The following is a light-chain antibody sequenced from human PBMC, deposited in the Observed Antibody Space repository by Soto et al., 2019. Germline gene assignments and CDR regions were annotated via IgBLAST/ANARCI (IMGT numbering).Light chain of an antibody. J-gene: IGKJ1*01. CDR1: QSVSSSY. CDR2: GAS. CDR3: QQYGSSSWT. Sequence: EIVLTQSPGTLSLSPGERATLSCRASQSVSSSYLAWYQQKPGQAPRLLIYGASSRATGIPDRFSGSGSGTGFPLTISRLEPEDFAVYYCQQYGSSSWTFGQGTNVEIK. V-gene: IGKV3-20*01.